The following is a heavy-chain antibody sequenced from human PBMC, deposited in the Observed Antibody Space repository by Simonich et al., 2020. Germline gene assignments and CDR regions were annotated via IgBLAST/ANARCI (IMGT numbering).Heavy chain of an antibody. Sequence: QVQLVQSGAEVKKPGASVKVSCKASGYTFTSYGISWVRQAPGQGLEWMGWISPYNDNTNDERKLQGRVTMTTDTSTSTAYMELRSLRSDDAAVYYCARASRGTWWYYYFDYWGQGTLVTVSS. D-gene: IGHD2-15*01. V-gene: IGHV1-18*01. CDR2: ISPYNDNT. CDR1: GYTFTSYG. J-gene: IGHJ4*02. CDR3: ARASRGTWWYYYFDY.